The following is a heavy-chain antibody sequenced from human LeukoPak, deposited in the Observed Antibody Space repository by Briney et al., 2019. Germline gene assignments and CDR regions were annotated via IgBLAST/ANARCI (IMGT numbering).Heavy chain of an antibody. Sequence: SETLSLTCTVSGGSISSYYWSWIRQPPGKGLEWIGYIYTSGSTNYNPSLKSRVTISVDTSKNQFSLKLSSVTAADTAVYYSARHPSITIFGVAEPPDYRGQGTLVTVSS. D-gene: IGHD3-3*01. CDR2: IYTSGST. CDR3: ARHPSITIFGVAEPPDY. CDR1: GGSISSYY. V-gene: IGHV4-4*09. J-gene: IGHJ4*02.